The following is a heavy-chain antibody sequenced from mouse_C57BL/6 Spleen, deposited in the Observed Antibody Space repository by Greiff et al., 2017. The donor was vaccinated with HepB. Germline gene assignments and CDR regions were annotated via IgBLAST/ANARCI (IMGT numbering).Heavy chain of an antibody. CDR1: GFTFSSYA. Sequence: EVQLQQSGGGLVKPGGSLKLSCAASGFTFSSYAMSWVRQTPEKRLEWVATISDGGSYTYYPDNVKGRFTISRDNAKNNLYLQMSHLKSEDTAMYYCARDRLTGTDYYAMDYWGQGTSVTVSS. J-gene: IGHJ4*01. CDR3: ARDRLTGTDYYAMDY. V-gene: IGHV5-4*01. CDR2: ISDGGSYT. D-gene: IGHD4-1*01.